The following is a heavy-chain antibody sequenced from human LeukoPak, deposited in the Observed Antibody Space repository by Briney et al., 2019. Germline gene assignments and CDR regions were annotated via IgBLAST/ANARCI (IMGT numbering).Heavy chain of an antibody. CDR1: SGSISSYY. CDR2: IYYSGST. V-gene: IGHV4-59*01. Sequence: SETLSLTCTVSSGSISSYYWSWIRQPPGKGLEWIGYIYYSGSTNYNPSLKSRVTISVDTSKNQFSLKLSSVTAADTAVYYCARGSYSSSWYQFEDYYYMDVWGKGTTVTITS. J-gene: IGHJ6*03. D-gene: IGHD6-13*01. CDR3: ARGSYSSSWYQFEDYYYMDV.